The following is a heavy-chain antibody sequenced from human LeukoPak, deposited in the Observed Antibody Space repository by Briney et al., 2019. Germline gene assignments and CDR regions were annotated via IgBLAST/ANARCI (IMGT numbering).Heavy chain of an antibody. D-gene: IGHD1-14*01. CDR1: GFTFSSYA. CDR2: ISYDGSNK. V-gene: IGHV3-30-3*02. Sequence: GGSLRLSCAASGFTFSSYAMHWVRQAPGKGLEWVAVISYDGSNKYYADSVKGRFTISRDNSKNTLYLQMNSLRAEDTAVYYCAKSPRRGTIIFDYWGQGTLVTVSS. J-gene: IGHJ4*02. CDR3: AKSPRRGTIIFDY.